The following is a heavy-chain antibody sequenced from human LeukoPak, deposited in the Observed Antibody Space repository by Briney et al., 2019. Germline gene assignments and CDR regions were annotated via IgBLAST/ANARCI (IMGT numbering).Heavy chain of an antibody. Sequence: KSGGSLRLSCAASGFTFSSYSMNWVRQAPGKGLEWVSSISSSSSYIYYADSVKGQFTISRDNAKNSLYLQMNSLRAEDTAVYYCTRARGAGPGAHFDYWGQGTLVTVSS. D-gene: IGHD3-10*01. CDR3: TRARGAGPGAHFDY. CDR1: GFTFSSYS. J-gene: IGHJ4*02. V-gene: IGHV3-21*04. CDR2: ISSSSSYI.